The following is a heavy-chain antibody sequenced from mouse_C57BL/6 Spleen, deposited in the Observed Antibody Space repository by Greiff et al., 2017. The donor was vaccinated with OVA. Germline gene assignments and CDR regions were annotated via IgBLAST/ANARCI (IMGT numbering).Heavy chain of an antibody. CDR2: IYPGDGDT. CDR1: GYAFSSYW. J-gene: IGHJ2*01. Sequence: QVQLQQSGAELVKPGASVKISCKASGYAFSSYWMNWVKQRPGKGLEWIGQIYPGDGDTNYNGKFKGKATLTADKSSSTAYMQLSSLTSEDSAVYFCARGHDYDVYFDYWGQGTTLTVSS. D-gene: IGHD2-4*01. CDR3: ARGHDYDVYFDY. V-gene: IGHV1-80*01.